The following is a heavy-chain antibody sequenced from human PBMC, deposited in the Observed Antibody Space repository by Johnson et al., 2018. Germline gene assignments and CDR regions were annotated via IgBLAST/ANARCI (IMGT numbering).Heavy chain of an antibody. Sequence: VQLVQSGGGLVQPGGSLRLSCAASGFTFSSYDMHWVRQGTGKGLEWVSGIGTAGDTYYPGSVKGRFTISRENAKNSLYLKMNTLRAGDTAVYYCARGGPITMVRYYYMDVWGKGTTVTVSS. CDR2: IGTAGDT. V-gene: IGHV3-13*01. CDR3: ARGGPITMVRYYYMDV. D-gene: IGHD3-10*01. CDR1: GFTFSSYD. J-gene: IGHJ6*03.